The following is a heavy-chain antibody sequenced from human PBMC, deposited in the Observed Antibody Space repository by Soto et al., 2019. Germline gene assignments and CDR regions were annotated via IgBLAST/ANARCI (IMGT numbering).Heavy chain of an antibody. Sequence: EVQLSESGGSLVQPGGSLRLSCAASTFTLSSSAMSWVRQAPGKGLEWVWYIRGDAGGTLYADSVKGRFTISRDLSKNMLLVQMKTLRAEDTAIYYCAKFSVGTVCSSGWCSWLDPGGQGTLVTVSS. CDR2: IRGDAGGT. CDR3: AKFSVGTVCSSGWCSWLDP. J-gene: IGHJ5*02. CDR1: TFTLSSSA. D-gene: IGHD6-19*01. V-gene: IGHV3-23*01.